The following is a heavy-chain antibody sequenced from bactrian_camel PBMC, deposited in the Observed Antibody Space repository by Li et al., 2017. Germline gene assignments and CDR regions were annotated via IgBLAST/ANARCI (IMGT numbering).Heavy chain of an antibody. D-gene: IGHD6*01. Sequence: HVQLVESGGGSVQPGGSRRLSCTVSGPSYSTYCMAWFRQTPGEEREEVAGIDSDGGTEYADSVKGRFTISRDNAKNTLYLQMNSLKTEDTAVYYCTKGGSWSSYWGQGTQVTVS. J-gene: IGHJ4*01. CDR3: TKGGSWSSY. CDR1: GPSYSTYC. V-gene: IGHV3S6*01. CDR2: IDSDGGT.